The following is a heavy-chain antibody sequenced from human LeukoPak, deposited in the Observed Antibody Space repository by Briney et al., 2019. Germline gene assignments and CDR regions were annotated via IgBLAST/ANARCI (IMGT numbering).Heavy chain of an antibody. CDR2: INPNSGGT. CDR1: GYTFTGYY. CDR3: AREGLYCSGGSCYWFDP. J-gene: IGHJ5*02. V-gene: IGHV1-2*02. Sequence: ASVKVSCKASGYTFTGYYMHWVRQAPGQGLEWMGWINPNSGGTNYAQKFQGRVTMTRDTSISTAYMELSRLRSDDTAVYYCAREGLYCSGGSCYWFDPWGQGTLVTVSS. D-gene: IGHD2-15*01.